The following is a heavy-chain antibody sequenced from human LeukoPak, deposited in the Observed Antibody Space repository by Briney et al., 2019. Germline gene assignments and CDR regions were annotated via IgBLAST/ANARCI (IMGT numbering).Heavy chain of an antibody. Sequence: GGSLRLSCAASGFTFDDYAMHWVRQAPGKGLEWVSGISWNGGSIDYADSVKGRFTISKDNAKNSLYLQMNSLRPEDTAFYYCAKAEGFFGGYYDHWGQGTLVTVSS. J-gene: IGHJ4*02. CDR1: GFTFDDYA. CDR3: AKAEGFFGGYYDH. CDR2: ISWNGGSI. V-gene: IGHV3-9*01. D-gene: IGHD4-23*01.